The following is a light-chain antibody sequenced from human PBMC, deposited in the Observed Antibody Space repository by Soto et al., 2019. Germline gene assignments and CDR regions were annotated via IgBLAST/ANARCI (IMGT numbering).Light chain of an antibody. CDR3: QSYDSSLSAFV. V-gene: IGLV1-40*01. CDR2: DNT. J-gene: IGLJ1*01. Sequence: QSVLTQPPSVSGAPGQRVTISCTGSSSNIGAGYDVHWYQQLPGTAPKLLIYDNTNRPSGVPDRFSGSKSGTSASLAITGLQAEDEADYHCQSYDSSLSAFVFGNGTKVTVL. CDR1: SSNIGAGYD.